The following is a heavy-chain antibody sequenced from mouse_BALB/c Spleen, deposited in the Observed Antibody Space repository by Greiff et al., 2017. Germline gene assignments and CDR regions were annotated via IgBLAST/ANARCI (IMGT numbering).Heavy chain of an antibody. CDR2: INPSNGRT. CDR3: ARRWETPYYAMDY. CDR1: GYTFTSSW. J-gene: IGHJ4*01. V-gene: IGHV1S81*02. D-gene: IGHD1-1*02. Sequence: QVQLQQPGAELVKPGASVKLSCTASGYTFTSSWMHWVKQRPGQGLEWIGEINPSNGRTNYNEKFKSKATLTVDKSSSTAYMQLSSLTSEDSAVYYCARRWETPYYAMDYWGQGTSVTVSS.